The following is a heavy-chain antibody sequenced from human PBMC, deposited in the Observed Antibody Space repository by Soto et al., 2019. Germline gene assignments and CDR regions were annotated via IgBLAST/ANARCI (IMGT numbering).Heavy chain of an antibody. CDR2: IIPIFGTA. CDR3: AISPPPREVAGTDYYDGMDV. D-gene: IGHD6-19*01. Sequence: SVKVSCKASGGTFSSYAISWVRQAPGQGLEWMGGIIPIFGTANYAQKFQGRVTITADESTSTAYMELSSLRSEDTAVYYCAISPPPREVAGTDYYDGMDVWGQGTTVTVS. CDR1: GGTFSSYA. V-gene: IGHV1-69*13. J-gene: IGHJ6*02.